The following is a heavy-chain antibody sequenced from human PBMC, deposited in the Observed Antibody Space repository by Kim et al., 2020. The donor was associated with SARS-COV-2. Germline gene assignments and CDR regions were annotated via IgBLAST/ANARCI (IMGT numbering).Heavy chain of an antibody. CDR2: IYYSGST. V-gene: IGHV4-31*03. D-gene: IGHD2-15*01. CDR3: ARGLGYCSGGSCSIVGFYFDY. J-gene: IGHJ4*02. Sequence: SETLSLTCTVSGGSISSGGYYWSWIRQHPGKGLEWIGYIYYSGSTYYNPSLKSRVTISVDTSKNQFSLKLSSVTAADTAVYYCARGLGYCSGGSCSIVGFYFDYWGQGTLVTVSS. CDR1: GGSISSGGYY.